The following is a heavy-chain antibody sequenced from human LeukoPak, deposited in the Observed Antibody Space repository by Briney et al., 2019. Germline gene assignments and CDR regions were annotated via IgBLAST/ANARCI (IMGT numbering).Heavy chain of an antibody. J-gene: IGHJ4*02. Sequence: AGRSLRLSCAASGFTFTSSGFHWVRQAPGKGPEWVALIWYDGSNKYYADSVKGRFTISRDNSKNTVYLQMNSLRAEDTAVYYCARDGGGYDILTGYHRLNYFDYWGQGTLVTVSS. CDR2: IWYDGSNK. CDR3: ARDGGGYDILTGYHRLNYFDY. CDR1: GFTFTSSG. V-gene: IGHV3-33*01. D-gene: IGHD3-9*01.